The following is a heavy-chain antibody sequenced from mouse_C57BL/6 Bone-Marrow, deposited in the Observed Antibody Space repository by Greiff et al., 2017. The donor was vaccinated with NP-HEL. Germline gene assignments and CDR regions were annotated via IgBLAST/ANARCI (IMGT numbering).Heavy chain of an antibody. D-gene: IGHD1-1*01. CDR2: FYPGSGSI. Sequence: VQLQQSGAELVKPGASVKLSCKASGYTFTEYTIHWVKQRSGQGLEWIGWFYPGSGSIKYNEKFKDKATLTADKSSSTVYMELSRLTSEDSAVYFCARHEDGYYGSSYYAMDYWGQGNSVTVSS. CDR1: GYTFTEYT. V-gene: IGHV1-62-2*01. J-gene: IGHJ4*01. CDR3: ARHEDGYYGSSYYAMDY.